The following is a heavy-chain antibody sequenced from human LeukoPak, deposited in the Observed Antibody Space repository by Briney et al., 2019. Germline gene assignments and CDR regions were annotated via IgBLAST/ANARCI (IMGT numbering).Heavy chain of an antibody. D-gene: IGHD6-19*01. CDR1: GYTFTNYG. J-gene: IGHJ3*02. Sequence: AAVKVSRKASGYTFTNYGISWVRQAPGQGLEWMGWISAYNGNTNYAQTHQVRVSMTTDTSTSTAYLDLRILSSNEQAVYYCSRDGYSSDWYPRDAFDIWGQGTMVTVSS. V-gene: IGHV1-18*01. CDR2: ISAYNGNT. CDR3: SRDGYSSDWYPRDAFDI.